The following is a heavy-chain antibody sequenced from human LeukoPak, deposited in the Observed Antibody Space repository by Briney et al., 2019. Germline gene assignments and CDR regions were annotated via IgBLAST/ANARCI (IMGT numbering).Heavy chain of an antibody. CDR3: ARAHCTYGVCSPVYNWFDP. CDR2: INPNSGGT. V-gene: IGHV1-2*02. Sequence: GASVKVSCKASGYIFTGYYLHWVRQAPGQGLEWMGWINPNSGGTNYAQKFQGRVTMTRDTSITTAYMEVSRLRSDDTAVYYCARAHCTYGVCSPVYNWFDPWGQGTLVTVSS. D-gene: IGHD2-8*01. J-gene: IGHJ5*02. CDR1: GYIFTGYY.